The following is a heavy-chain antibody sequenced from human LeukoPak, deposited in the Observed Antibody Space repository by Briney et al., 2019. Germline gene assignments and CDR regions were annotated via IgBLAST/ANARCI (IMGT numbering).Heavy chain of an antibody. CDR1: GFTFSSYA. D-gene: IGHD5-12*01. J-gene: IGHJ4*02. CDR2: ISYDGSNK. CDR3: ASQDVGIVTTTRGPGGH. Sequence: GRSLRLSCAASGFTFSSYAMHWVRQAPGKGLEWVALISYDGSNKYHADSVKGRFTISRDNSENTLYLQMNSLRAEDTAVYYCASQDVGIVTTTRGPGGHWGQGTPVTVSS. V-gene: IGHV3-30*04.